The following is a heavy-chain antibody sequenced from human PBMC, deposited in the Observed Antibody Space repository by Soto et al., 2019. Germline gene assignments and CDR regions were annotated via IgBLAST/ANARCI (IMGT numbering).Heavy chain of an antibody. V-gene: IGHV3-21*01. CDR1: GVTFSSYS. D-gene: IGHD2-21*01. Sequence: GGSLRLSCSASGVTFSSYSMNWVRQAPGKGLEWVSSISSSSSYIYYADSVKGRFTISRDNAKNSLYLQMNSLRAEDTAVYYCARGIEEDYYYYGMGVWGQGTTVTVSS. CDR3: ARGIEEDYYYYGMGV. CDR2: ISSSSSYI. J-gene: IGHJ6*02.